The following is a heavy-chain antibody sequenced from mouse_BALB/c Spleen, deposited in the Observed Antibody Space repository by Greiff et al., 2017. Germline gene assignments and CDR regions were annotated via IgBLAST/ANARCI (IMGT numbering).Heavy chain of an antibody. V-gene: IGHV1-9*01. D-gene: IGHD2-1*01. Sequence: QVQLKESGAELMKPGASVKISCKATGYTFSSYWIEWVKQRPGHGLEWIGEILPGSGSTNYNEKFKGKATFTADTSSNTAYMQLSSLTSEDSAVYYCARGHYGNSYYYAMDYWGQGTSVTVSS. CDR2: ILPGSGST. J-gene: IGHJ4*01. CDR3: ARGHYGNSYYYAMDY. CDR1: GYTFSSYW.